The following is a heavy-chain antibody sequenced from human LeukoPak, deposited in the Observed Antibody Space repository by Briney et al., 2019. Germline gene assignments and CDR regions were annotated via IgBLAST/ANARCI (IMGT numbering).Heavy chain of an antibody. CDR2: INHSGST. J-gene: IGHJ3*02. D-gene: IGHD2-2*01. CDR1: GGSISSSNW. V-gene: IGHV4-4*02. Sequence: PSGTLSLTCAVSGGSISSSNWWSWVRQPPGKGLEWIGEINHSGSTNYNPSLKSRVTISVDTSKNQFSLKLSSVTAADTAVYYCARDCSSTSCADAFDIWGQGTMVTVSS. CDR3: ARDCSSTSCADAFDI.